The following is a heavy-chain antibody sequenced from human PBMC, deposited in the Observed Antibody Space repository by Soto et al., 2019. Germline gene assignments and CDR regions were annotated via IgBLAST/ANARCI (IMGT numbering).Heavy chain of an antibody. V-gene: IGHV1-18*01. CDR2: ISAYNGNT. CDR1: GYTFTSYG. CDR3: ARDQGIAAAGVVPAFDI. J-gene: IGHJ3*02. D-gene: IGHD6-13*01. Sequence: ASVKVSCKASGYTFTSYGISWVRQAPGQGLEWMGWISAYNGNTNYAQKLQGRVTMTTDTSTSTAYMELRSLRSDDTAVYYCARDQGIAAAGVVPAFDIWGQGTMVTVS.